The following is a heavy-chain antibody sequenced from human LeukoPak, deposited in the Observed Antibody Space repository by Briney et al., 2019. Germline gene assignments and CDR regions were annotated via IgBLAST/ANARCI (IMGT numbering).Heavy chain of an antibody. CDR1: GYTFTGYY. CDR2: INPNSGGT. V-gene: IGHV1-2*02. J-gene: IGHJ4*02. CDR3: ARVESYYDSSGYFSPPY. Sequence: ASVKVSCKASGYTFTGYYMHWVRQAPGQGLEWMGWINPNSGGTNYAQKFQGRVTMTRDTSISTAYMELSRLRSDDTAVYYCARVESYYDSSGYFSPPYWGQGTLATVSS. D-gene: IGHD3-22*01.